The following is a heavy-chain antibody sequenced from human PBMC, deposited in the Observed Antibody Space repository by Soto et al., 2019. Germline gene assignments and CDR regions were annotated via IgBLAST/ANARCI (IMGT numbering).Heavy chain of an antibody. CDR3: ARVTPGYSSGWYYFDY. D-gene: IGHD6-19*01. Sequence: SETLSLTCTVSGGSISSSSYYWGWIRQSPGKGLEWIGTIYYSGATYYNPSLSSRVTISVDTSKNQFSLKLSSVTAADTAVYYCARVTPGYSSGWYYFDYWGQGILVTVSS. CDR2: IYYSGAT. V-gene: IGHV4-39*07. J-gene: IGHJ4*02. CDR1: GGSISSSSYY.